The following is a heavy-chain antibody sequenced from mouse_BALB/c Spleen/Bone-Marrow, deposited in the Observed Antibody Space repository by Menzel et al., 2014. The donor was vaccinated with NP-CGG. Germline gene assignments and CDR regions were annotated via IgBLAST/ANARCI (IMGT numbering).Heavy chain of an antibody. CDR1: GFNIKDTY. Sequence: VQLKESGAELVKPGASVKLSCTASGFNIKDTYMHWVKQRPEQGLEWIGRIDPANGNTKYDPKFQGKATITADTSSNTAYLQLSSLTSEDTAVYYCAGFGITKEEGYYYAMDYWGQGPSVTVSS. CDR3: AGFGITKEEGYYYAMDY. D-gene: IGHD2-4*01. J-gene: IGHJ4*01. CDR2: IDPANGNT. V-gene: IGHV14-3*02.